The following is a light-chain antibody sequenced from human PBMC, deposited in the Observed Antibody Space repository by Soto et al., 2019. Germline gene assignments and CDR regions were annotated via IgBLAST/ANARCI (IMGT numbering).Light chain of an antibody. CDR2: DAS. J-gene: IGKJ5*01. Sequence: IQMTQSPSSLSASVGDRVTITCLATQDITNFLNWYQQKPGKAPKLLIYDASFLETGVPSRFSGSGSGTHFTLTISGLQPDDIATYYCQHYSDLPITFGQGTRLEI. V-gene: IGKV1-33*01. CDR1: QDITNF. CDR3: QHYSDLPIT.